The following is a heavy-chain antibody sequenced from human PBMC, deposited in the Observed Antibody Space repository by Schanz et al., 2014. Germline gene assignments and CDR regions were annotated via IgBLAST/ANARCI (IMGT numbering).Heavy chain of an antibody. CDR3: TKDILPGGADV. Sequence: EGQLVESGGVLVQPGRSLRLSCAGSGLNFRQYAIHWVRHAPGKGLEWVAGFSLDTDRIDYGDSVKGRFTVSWDNSKTSLYLQMNSRRPEDTALYYCTKDILPGGADVWGRGTTGTVSS. CDR2: FSLDTDRI. J-gene: IGHJ6*02. V-gene: IGHV3-9*01. D-gene: IGHD3-3*02. CDR1: GLNFRQYA.